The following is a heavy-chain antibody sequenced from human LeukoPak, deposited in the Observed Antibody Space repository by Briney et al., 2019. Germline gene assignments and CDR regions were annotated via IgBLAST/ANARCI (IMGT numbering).Heavy chain of an antibody. D-gene: IGHD3-10*01. CDR1: GFTFSSYA. V-gene: IGHV3-23*01. CDR3: AKQLEILWFGEPYDY. CDR2: ISGSGGST. J-gene: IGHJ4*02. Sequence: GGSLRLSCAASGFTFSSYAMSWVRQAPGKGLEWVSAISGSGGSTYYADSVKGRFTNSRDNSKNTLYLQMNSLRAEDTAVYYCAKQLEILWFGEPYDYWGQGTLVTVSS.